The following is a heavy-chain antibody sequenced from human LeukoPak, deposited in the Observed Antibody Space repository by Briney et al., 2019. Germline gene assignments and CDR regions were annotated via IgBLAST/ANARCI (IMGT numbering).Heavy chain of an antibody. V-gene: IGHV4-34*01. CDR3: ARGRSYYDSNGRIDY. Sequence: PSETLSLTCAVYGGSFSGYYWSWIRQPPGKGLEWIGEINHSGSTNYNPSLKSRVTISVDTSKNQFSLKLSSVTAADTAVYYCARGRSYYDSNGRIDYWGQGSLVIVSS. CDR2: INHSGST. J-gene: IGHJ4*02. D-gene: IGHD3-22*01. CDR1: GGSFSGYY.